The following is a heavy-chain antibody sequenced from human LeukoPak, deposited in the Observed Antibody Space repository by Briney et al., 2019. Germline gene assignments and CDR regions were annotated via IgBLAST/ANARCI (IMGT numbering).Heavy chain of an antibody. CDR1: GGSISSYY. CDR2: IYYSGST. Sequence: SETLSLTCTVSGGSISSYYWSWIRLPPGKGLEWIGYIYYSGSTNYNPSLKSRVTISVDTSKNQFSLKLSSVTAADTAVYYCARQTMIAWFDPWGQGTLVTVSS. D-gene: IGHD3-22*01. V-gene: IGHV4-59*08. J-gene: IGHJ5*02. CDR3: ARQTMIAWFDP.